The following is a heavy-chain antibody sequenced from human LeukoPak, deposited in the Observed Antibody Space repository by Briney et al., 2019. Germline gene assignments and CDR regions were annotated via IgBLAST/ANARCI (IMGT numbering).Heavy chain of an antibody. CDR3: ARDQLRYFDWLKGACDAFDI. Sequence: SETLSLTCTVSGGSISSSSYYWGWIRQPPRKGLEWIGGIYYSGSTYYNPSLKSRVTISIDTSKNQFSLKLSSVTAADTAVYYCARDQLRYFDWLKGACDAFDIWGQGTMVTVSS. CDR1: GGSISSSSYY. J-gene: IGHJ3*02. CDR2: IYYSGST. D-gene: IGHD3-9*01. V-gene: IGHV4-39*07.